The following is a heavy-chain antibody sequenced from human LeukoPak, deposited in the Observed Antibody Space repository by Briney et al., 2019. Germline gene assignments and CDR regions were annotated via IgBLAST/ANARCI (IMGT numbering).Heavy chain of an antibody. D-gene: IGHD3-10*01. V-gene: IGHV1-3*01. Sequence: ASVKVSCKASGYTFTSYAMHWVRQAPGQRLEWMGWINAGNGNTKYSQKFQGRVTITRDTSASTAYMELSSLRSEDTAVYYCAKLLWFGESHGAFDIWGQGTMVTVSS. CDR2: INAGNGNT. CDR1: GYTFTSYA. J-gene: IGHJ3*02. CDR3: AKLLWFGESHGAFDI.